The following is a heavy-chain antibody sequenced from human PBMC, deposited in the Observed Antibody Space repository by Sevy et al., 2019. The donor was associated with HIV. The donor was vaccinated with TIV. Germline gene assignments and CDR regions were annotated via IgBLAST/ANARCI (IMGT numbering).Heavy chain of an antibody. CDR3: ATDPLGAPYYCDGMDV. D-gene: IGHD3-16*01. V-gene: IGHV1-24*01. CDR1: GYTLTELS. Sequence: ASVKVSCKVSGYTLTELSMHWVRQAPGKGLEWMGGFDPEDGETIYAQKFQGRVTMTEDTSTDKAYMELSSLRSEDTAVYYCATDPLGAPYYCDGMDVWGQGTTVTVSS. CDR2: FDPEDGET. J-gene: IGHJ6*02.